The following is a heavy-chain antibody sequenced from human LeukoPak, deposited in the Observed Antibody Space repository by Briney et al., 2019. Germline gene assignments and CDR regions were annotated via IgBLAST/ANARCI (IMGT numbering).Heavy chain of an antibody. Sequence: ASVKVSCKASGYTFTGYYMHWVRQAPGQGLEWMGWINPNSGGTNYAQKFQGRVTMTGDTSISTGYMELRRLTSDDTAVYYCARGGEVCSSTSCYRGHEYWGQGTLVTVSS. V-gene: IGHV1-2*02. CDR3: ARGGEVCSSTSCYRGHEY. J-gene: IGHJ4*02. D-gene: IGHD2-2*01. CDR1: GYTFTGYY. CDR2: INPNSGGT.